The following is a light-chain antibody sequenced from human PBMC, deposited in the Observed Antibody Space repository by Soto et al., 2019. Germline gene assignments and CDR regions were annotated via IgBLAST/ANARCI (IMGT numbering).Light chain of an antibody. CDR3: QQRSNWPST. J-gene: IGKJ4*01. V-gene: IGKV3-11*01. CDR1: QSVSSY. CDR2: DAS. Sequence: EIVLTQSPATLSLSPGERATLSCRASQSVSSYLAWYQQKPGQAPRLLIYDASNRATGIPARFSGSGSGTDFTLNITSLETEDFAVYYCQQRSNWPSTFCGGNKVEIK.